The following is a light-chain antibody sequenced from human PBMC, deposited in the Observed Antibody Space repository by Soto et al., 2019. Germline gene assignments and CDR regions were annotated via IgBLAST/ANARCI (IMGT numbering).Light chain of an antibody. CDR3: QQYHNWPPIT. CDR2: AAS. CDR1: QSVSGN. V-gene: IGKV3-15*01. Sequence: EIVMTQSPATLSVSPGERATLSCRASQSVSGNLAWYQQKPGQAPRLLIYAASTRATGIPARFSGSGSGTEFTLTISSLPSEDFAVYYCQQYHNWPPITFGPGTKVDIK. J-gene: IGKJ3*01.